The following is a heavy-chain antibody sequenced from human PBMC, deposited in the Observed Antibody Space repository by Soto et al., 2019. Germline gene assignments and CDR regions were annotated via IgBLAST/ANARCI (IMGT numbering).Heavy chain of an antibody. CDR3: ARDSVGYCSSTSCYDPVYNWFDP. D-gene: IGHD2-2*01. CDR2: IIPILGIA. V-gene: IGHV1-69*04. Sequence: ASVKVSCKASGGTFSSYTISWVRQAPGQGLEWMGRIIPILGIANYAQKFQGRVTITADKSTSTAYMELSSLRSEDTAVYYCARDSVGYCSSTSCYDPVYNWFDPWGQGTLVTVSS. J-gene: IGHJ5*02. CDR1: GGTFSSYT.